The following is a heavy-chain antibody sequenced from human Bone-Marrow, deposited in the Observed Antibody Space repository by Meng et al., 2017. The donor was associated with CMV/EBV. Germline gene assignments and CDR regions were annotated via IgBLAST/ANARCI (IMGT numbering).Heavy chain of an antibody. D-gene: IGHD2-2*01. CDR3: ARGPDCSSTSCTDY. J-gene: IGHJ4*02. CDR1: GGSFSGYY. Sequence: GSLRLSCAVYGGSFSGYYWSWIRQPPGKGLEWIGEINHSGSTNYNPSLKSRVTISVDTSKNQFSLKLSSVTAADTAVYYCARGPDCSSTSCTDYWDQGTLVTFSS. V-gene: IGHV4-34*01. CDR2: INHSGST.